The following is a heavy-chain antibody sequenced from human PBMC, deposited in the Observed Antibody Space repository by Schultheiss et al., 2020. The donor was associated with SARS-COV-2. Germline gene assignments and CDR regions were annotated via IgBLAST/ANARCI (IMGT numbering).Heavy chain of an antibody. V-gene: IGHV3-23*01. D-gene: IGHD5-18*01. J-gene: IGHJ6*02. Sequence: GESLKISCAASGFTFSSYAMSWVRQAPGKGLEWVSAISGSGGSTYYADSVKGRFTISRDNSKNTLYLQMNSLRAEDTAVYYCARGDTAMPVDAYYYYYGIDVLGQGTTVTVSS. CDR3: ARGDTAMPVDAYYYYYGIDV. CDR1: GFTFSSYA. CDR2: ISGSGGST.